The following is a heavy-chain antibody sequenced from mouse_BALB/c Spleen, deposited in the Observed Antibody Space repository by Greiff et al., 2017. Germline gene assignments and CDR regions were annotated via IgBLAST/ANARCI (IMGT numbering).Heavy chain of an antibody. Sequence: VKLQESGPGLVAPSQSLSITCTASGFTLTSYGVHWVRQPPGKGLEWLGVIWAGGSTNDNSALMSRQSISKDNSKSQVFLKMNSLQTVDTAMYYCASDGDLLSYAIDYWGQGTSVTVSS. CDR1: GFTLTSYG. CDR3: ASDGDLLSYAIDY. CDR2: IWAGGST. V-gene: IGHV2-9*02. J-gene: IGHJ4*01. D-gene: IGHD1-1*02.